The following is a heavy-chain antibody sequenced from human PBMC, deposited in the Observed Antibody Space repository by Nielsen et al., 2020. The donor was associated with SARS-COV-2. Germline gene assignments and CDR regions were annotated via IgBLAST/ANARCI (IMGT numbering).Heavy chain of an antibody. Sequence: SETLSLTCAVSGGSISSGGFSWSWIRQPPGKGLEWIGYVYYSGTTYYNPSLKSRVIISVDTSKNQFSLKLSSVTAADTAVYYCVSDMVRGVIHWGQGTLVTVSS. D-gene: IGHD3-10*01. CDR3: VSDMVRGVIH. J-gene: IGHJ4*02. CDR2: VYYSGTT. V-gene: IGHV4-30-4*07. CDR1: GGSISSGGFS.